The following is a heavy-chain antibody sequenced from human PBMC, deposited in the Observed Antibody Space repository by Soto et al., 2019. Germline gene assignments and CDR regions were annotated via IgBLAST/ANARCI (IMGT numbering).Heavy chain of an antibody. D-gene: IGHD5-12*01. CDR1: GYTFTDYA. J-gene: IGHJ5*02. Sequence: VQLVQSEAEVKEPGASVKVSCKASGYTFTDYALQWVRQAPGQSLEWMGWINAGNGNTKYSQKFLGRVTFTRDTSASTAYMERSSLTYEDTAVFYCARARLDGNGYTWSWFDPWGQGVLVTVSS. CDR2: INAGNGNT. CDR3: ARARLDGNGYTWSWFDP. V-gene: IGHV1-3*01.